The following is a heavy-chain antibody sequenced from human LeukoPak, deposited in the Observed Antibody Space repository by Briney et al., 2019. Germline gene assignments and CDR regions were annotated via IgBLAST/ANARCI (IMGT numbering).Heavy chain of an antibody. V-gene: IGHV4-59*01. CDR2: IYYSGST. Sequence: SETLSLTCSVSGGSISSYYWSWIRQPPGKGLEWIGYIYYSGSTNYNPSLKSRVTISVDTSKNQFSLKLSSVTAADAAVYYCARDWVGSGNYGMDVWGQGTTVTVSS. J-gene: IGHJ6*02. CDR3: ARDWVGSGNYGMDV. D-gene: IGHD3-10*01. CDR1: GGSISSYY.